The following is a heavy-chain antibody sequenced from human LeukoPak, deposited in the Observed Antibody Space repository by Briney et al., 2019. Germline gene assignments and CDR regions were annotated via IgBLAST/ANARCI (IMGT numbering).Heavy chain of an antibody. J-gene: IGHJ6*02. Sequence: SETLSLTCTVSGGSIRSYYWSWIRQPPGKGLEWIGYIYYGGSTNYNPSLKSRVTISVDTSKNQFSLKLSSVTAADTAVYYCARGVADYYGMDVWGQGTTVTVSS. CDR2: IYYGGST. CDR1: GGSIRSYY. V-gene: IGHV4-59*01. CDR3: ARGVADYYGMDV.